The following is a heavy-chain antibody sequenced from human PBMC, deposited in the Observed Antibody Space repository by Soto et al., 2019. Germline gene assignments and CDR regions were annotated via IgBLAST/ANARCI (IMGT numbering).Heavy chain of an antibody. CDR1: GFTFTSSA. Sequence: ASVKVSCKASGFTFTSSAMQWVRQARGQRLEWIGWIVVGSGNTNYAQKLQGRVTMTTDTSTSTAYMELRSLRSDDTAVYYCARESSSSCHDYWGQGTLVTVSS. CDR2: IVVGSGNT. V-gene: IGHV1-58*02. J-gene: IGHJ4*02. D-gene: IGHD6-13*01. CDR3: ARESSSSCHDY.